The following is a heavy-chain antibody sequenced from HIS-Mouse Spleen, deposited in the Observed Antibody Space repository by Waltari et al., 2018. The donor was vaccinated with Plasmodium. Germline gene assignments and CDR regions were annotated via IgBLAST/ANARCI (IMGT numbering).Heavy chain of an antibody. Sequence: QVQLQESGPGLVQPSETLSRTCTASGGSVSRYYWRWIRQPPGKGLEWIGYIYYSGSTNYNPSLKSRVTISVDTSKNQFSLKLSSVTAADTAVYYCARLRYSYGYFDYWGQGTLVTVSS. CDR1: GGSVSRYY. J-gene: IGHJ4*02. D-gene: IGHD5-18*01. V-gene: IGHV4-59*02. CDR3: ARLRYSYGYFDY. CDR2: IYYSGST.